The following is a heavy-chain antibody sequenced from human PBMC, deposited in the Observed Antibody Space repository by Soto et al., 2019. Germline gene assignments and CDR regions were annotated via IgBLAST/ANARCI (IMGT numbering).Heavy chain of an antibody. Sequence: QVQLVQSGAEVKKPGASVKVSCKASGYTFTGNYIHWVRQAPGQGLEWMGRINPNSGGTNYAQKFQDWVTMTRDTSISTAYMELSRLRADDTVLYYCARVNDGSSLFDYWGQGTLVTVSS. V-gene: IGHV1-2*04. CDR3: ARVNDGSSLFDY. CDR2: INPNSGGT. D-gene: IGHD1-26*01. J-gene: IGHJ4*02. CDR1: GYTFTGNY.